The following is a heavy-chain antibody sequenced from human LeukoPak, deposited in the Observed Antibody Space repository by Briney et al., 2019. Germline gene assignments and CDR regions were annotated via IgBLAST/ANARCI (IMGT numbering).Heavy chain of an antibody. CDR1: GFTVSSNY. Sequence: GGSLRLSCAASGFTVSSNYMSWVRQAPGKGLEWVPLIYSGGVTYYADSVKGRFIISRDNSKNTLFLQMNSLRAEDTAVYYCARAPSGWSDYWYFDLWGRGTLVTVSS. J-gene: IGHJ2*01. CDR2: IYSGGVT. CDR3: ARAPSGWSDYWYFDL. D-gene: IGHD6-19*01. V-gene: IGHV3-53*01.